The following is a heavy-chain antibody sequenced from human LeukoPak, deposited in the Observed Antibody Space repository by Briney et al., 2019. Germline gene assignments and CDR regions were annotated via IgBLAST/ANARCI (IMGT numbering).Heavy chain of an antibody. Sequence: SETLSLTCTVSGGSISSYYWSWIRQPPGKGLEWIGYIYYSGSTNYNPSLKSRVTISVDTSKNQFSLKLSSVTAADTAVYYCARDPPYSSGYYYYMDVWGKGTTVTVS. D-gene: IGHD6-19*01. J-gene: IGHJ6*03. CDR1: GGSISSYY. V-gene: IGHV4-59*01. CDR3: ARDPPYSSGYYYYMDV. CDR2: IYYSGST.